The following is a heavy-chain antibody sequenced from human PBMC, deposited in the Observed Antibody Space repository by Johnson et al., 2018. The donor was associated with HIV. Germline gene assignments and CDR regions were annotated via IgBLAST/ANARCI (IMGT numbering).Heavy chain of an antibody. CDR2: IWYDGNNK. Sequence: QVKLVESGGGVVQPGRSLRLSCAASGFTFSTYTLHWVRLAPGKGLEWVAVIWYDGNNKYYVDSVKGRFTISRDNSRNTLYLQMTKLRTEETAVYYCAKGEAQEGWIQLWSYAFDFWGRGTMVTVSS. D-gene: IGHD5-18*01. CDR3: AKGEAQEGWIQLWSYAFDF. J-gene: IGHJ3*01. CDR1: GFTFSTYT. V-gene: IGHV3-30*04.